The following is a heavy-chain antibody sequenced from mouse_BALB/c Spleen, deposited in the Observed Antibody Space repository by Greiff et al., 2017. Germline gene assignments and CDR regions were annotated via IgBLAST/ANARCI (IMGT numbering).Heavy chain of an antibody. Sequence: EVKLVESGGGLVKPGGSLKLSCAASGFTFSDYYMYWVRQTPEKRLEWVATISDGGSYTYYPDSVKGRFTISRDNAKNNLYLQMSSLKSEDTAMYYCARGGTGYYYAMDYWGQGTSVTVSS. CDR2: ISDGGSYT. V-gene: IGHV5-4*02. CDR1: GFTFSDYY. J-gene: IGHJ4*01. CDR3: ARGGTGYYYAMDY. D-gene: IGHD4-1*01.